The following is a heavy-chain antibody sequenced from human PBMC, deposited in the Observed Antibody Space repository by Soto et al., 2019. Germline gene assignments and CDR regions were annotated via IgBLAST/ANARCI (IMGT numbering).Heavy chain of an antibody. Sequence: VQLLESGGGVVQPGGSLRLSCAASGFSFSSNAMTWVRQAPGQGLEWVSTIGSGGTTYYADSVKGRLTNSRDNSKNTQSLQMNSLSVEDTGVYYCAKLGFCSGGTCHLDYYNGVDAWGQGTTVTVSS. D-gene: IGHD2-15*01. V-gene: IGHV3-23*01. CDR2: IGSGGTT. CDR1: GFSFSSNA. J-gene: IGHJ6*02. CDR3: AKLGFCSGGTCHLDYYNGVDA.